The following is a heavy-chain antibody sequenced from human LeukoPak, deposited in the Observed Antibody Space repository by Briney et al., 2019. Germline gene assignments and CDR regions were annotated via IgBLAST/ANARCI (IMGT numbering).Heavy chain of an antibody. D-gene: IGHD3-22*01. CDR2: IYSGGST. CDR1: GFTVSSNY. Sequence: GGSLILSCAASGFTVSSNYMSWVRQAPGKGLEWVSVIYSGGSTYYADSVKGRFTISRHNSKNTLYLQMNSLRAEDTAVYYCARDGESYDSSLNHWGQGTLVTVSS. V-gene: IGHV3-53*04. CDR3: ARDGESYDSSLNH. J-gene: IGHJ4*02.